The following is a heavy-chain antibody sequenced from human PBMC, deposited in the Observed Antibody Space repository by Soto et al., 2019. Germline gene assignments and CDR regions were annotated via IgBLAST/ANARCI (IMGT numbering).Heavy chain of an antibody. CDR2: ISAYNGNT. CDR3: ANGLESDKQLVLDFDY. D-gene: IGHD6-13*01. J-gene: IGHJ4*02. Sequence: ASVKVSCKASGYTFTSYGISWVRQAPGQGLEWMGWISAYNGNTNYAQKLQGRVTMTTDTSTSTAYMELRSLRAEDTAVYYCANGLESDKQLVLDFDYWGQGTLVTVSS. V-gene: IGHV1-18*01. CDR1: GYTFTSYG.